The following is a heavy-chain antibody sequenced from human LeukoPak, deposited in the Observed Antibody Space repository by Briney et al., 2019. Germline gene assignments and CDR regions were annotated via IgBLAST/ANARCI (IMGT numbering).Heavy chain of an antibody. V-gene: IGHV4-34*01. Sequence: SETLSLTCAVYSGSFSGYYWSWIRQPPGKGLEWIGEINHSGSTNYNPSLKSRVTISVDTSKNQFSLKLSSVTAADTAVYYCARGLRYYDSSGYYGHYYYGMDVWGQGTTVTVSS. CDR2: INHSGST. D-gene: IGHD3-22*01. J-gene: IGHJ6*02. CDR1: SGSFSGYY. CDR3: ARGLRYYDSSGYYGHYYYGMDV.